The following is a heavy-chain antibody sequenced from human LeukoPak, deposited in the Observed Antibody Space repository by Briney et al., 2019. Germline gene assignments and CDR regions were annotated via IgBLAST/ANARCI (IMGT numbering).Heavy chain of an antibody. CDR2: INHSGST. D-gene: IGHD6-6*01. CDR3: ARGRRAARHYYYGMDV. CDR1: GGSFSGYY. J-gene: IGHJ6*02. Sequence: SETLSLTCAVYGGSFSGYYWSWIRQPPGKGLEWIGEINHSGSTNYNPSLKGRVTISVDTSKNQFSLKLSSVTAADTAVYYCARGRRAARHYYYGMDVWGQGTTVTVSS. V-gene: IGHV4-34*01.